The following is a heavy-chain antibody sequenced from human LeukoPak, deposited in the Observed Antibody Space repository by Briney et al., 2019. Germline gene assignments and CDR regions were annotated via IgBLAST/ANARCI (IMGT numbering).Heavy chain of an antibody. CDR1: GFTFSSYG. CDR2: IRYDGSNK. D-gene: IGHD6-19*01. V-gene: IGHV3-30*02. CDR3: ARDRGAVADPEYYFDY. Sequence: GGSLRLSCAASGFTFSSYGMHWVRQAPGKGLEWVAFIRYDGSNKYYADSVKGRFTISRDNSMNTLYLQMSSLRAEDTAVYYCARDRGAVADPEYYFDYWGQGTLVTVSS. J-gene: IGHJ4*02.